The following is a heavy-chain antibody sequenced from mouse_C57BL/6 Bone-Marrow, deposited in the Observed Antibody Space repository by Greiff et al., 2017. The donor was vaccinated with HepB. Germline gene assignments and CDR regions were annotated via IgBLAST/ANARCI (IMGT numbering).Heavy chain of an antibody. D-gene: IGHD1-1*01. J-gene: IGHJ3*01. V-gene: IGHV5-4*03. CDR3: ARSPYGSSEAWFAY. Sequence: EVKLMESGGGLVKPGGSLKLSCAASGFTFSSYAMPWVRQTPEKRLEWVATISDGGSYTYYPDNVKGRFTISRDNAKNNLCLQIIHLKSEDTAMYYCARSPYGSSEAWFAYWGQGTLVTVSA. CDR2: ISDGGSYT. CDR1: GFTFSSYA.